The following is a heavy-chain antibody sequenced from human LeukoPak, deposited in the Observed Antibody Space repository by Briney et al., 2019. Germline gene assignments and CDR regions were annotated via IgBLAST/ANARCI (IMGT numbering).Heavy chain of an antibody. V-gene: IGHV3-23*01. D-gene: IGHD3-22*01. CDR2: ISANGGRT. CDR3: VKGLEDRHDSSGYYSNWFDP. J-gene: IGHJ5*02. CDR1: GFTFSTYA. Sequence: GGSLRLSCAASGFTFSTYAMGWVRQAPGKGLEWVTVISANGGRTYYADSVKGRSTISRDNSNNTLYVQMNSLRAEDTAIYYCVKGLEDRHDSSGYYSNWFDPWGQGTLVTVSS.